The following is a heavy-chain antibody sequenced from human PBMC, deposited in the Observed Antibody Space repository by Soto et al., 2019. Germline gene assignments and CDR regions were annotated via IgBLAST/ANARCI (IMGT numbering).Heavy chain of an antibody. CDR3: ARVEDYGDYFDY. Sequence: QVQLQESGPGLVNPSETLSLTCTVSGGSVRSGSYYWSWIRQPPGKGLEWIGYIYYSGTTNYNPSLKSRVTISVDTSKNQFSLKLSSVTAADTAVYYCARVEDYGDYFDYWGQGTLVTVSS. D-gene: IGHD4-17*01. V-gene: IGHV4-61*01. J-gene: IGHJ4*02. CDR2: IYYSGTT. CDR1: GGSVRSGSYY.